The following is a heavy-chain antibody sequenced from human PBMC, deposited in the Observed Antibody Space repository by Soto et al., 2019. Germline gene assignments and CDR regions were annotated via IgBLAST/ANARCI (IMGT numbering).Heavy chain of an antibody. CDR3: AKDVSSSGNQVRRWFAP. CDR1: GFTFSSYA. D-gene: IGHD6-19*01. Sequence: GGSLRLSCAASGFTFSSYAMSWVRQAPGKGLEWVSAISGSGGGTYYADSVKGRFTISRDNSKNTLYLQMNSLRAEDTAVYYCAKDVSSSGNQVRRWFAPCGQGTLVTVSS. J-gene: IGHJ5*02. CDR2: ISGSGGGT. V-gene: IGHV3-23*01.